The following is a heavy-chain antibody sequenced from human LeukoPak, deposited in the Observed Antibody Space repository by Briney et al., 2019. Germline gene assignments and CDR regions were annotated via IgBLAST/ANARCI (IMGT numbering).Heavy chain of an antibody. J-gene: IGHJ4*02. D-gene: IGHD3-10*01. Sequence: SETLSLTCTVSGGSISIYYWSWVRQPAGKGLECIGRNYSSGSTDYSPSLKSRVTMSVDTSKNQFSLKLSSVTAADTAVYYCARYGSGSLLLWGQGTLVTVSS. CDR3: ARYGSGSLLL. V-gene: IGHV4-4*07. CDR2: NYSSGST. CDR1: GGSISIYY.